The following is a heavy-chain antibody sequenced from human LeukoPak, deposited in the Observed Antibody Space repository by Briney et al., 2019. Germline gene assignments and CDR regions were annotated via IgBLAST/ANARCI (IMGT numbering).Heavy chain of an antibody. CDR3: ARAPKDVLRYFDWLPNFDY. Sequence: ASVNVSCKASGYTFTSYGISWVRQAPGQGLEWMGWISAYNGNTNYAQKLQGRVTMTTDTSTSTAYMELRSLRSDDTAVYYCARAPKDVLRYFDWLPNFDYWGQGTLVTVSS. D-gene: IGHD3-9*01. CDR2: ISAYNGNT. V-gene: IGHV1-18*01. CDR1: GYTFTSYG. J-gene: IGHJ4*02.